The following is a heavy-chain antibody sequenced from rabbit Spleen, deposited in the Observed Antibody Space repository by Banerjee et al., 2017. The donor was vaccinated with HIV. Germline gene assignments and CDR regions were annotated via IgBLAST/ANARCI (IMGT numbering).Heavy chain of an antibody. CDR3: ARVDVGGGWYFRL. CDR1: GFSFSTGYD. CDR2: IYTGNGKN. V-gene: IGHV1S40*01. Sequence: QQLEESGGGLVKPGASLTLICTASGFSFSTGYDMSWVRQAPGKGLEWIGFIYTGNGKNYYASWAKGRFTMSRTSSTTVTLQMPSLTAADTATYFCARVDVGGGWYFRLWGPGTLVTVS. D-gene: IGHD1-1*01. J-gene: IGHJ4*01.